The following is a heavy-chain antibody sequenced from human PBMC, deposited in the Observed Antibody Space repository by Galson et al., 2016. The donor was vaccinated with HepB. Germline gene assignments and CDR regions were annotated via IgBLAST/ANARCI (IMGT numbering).Heavy chain of an antibody. CDR3: AKERAGTGFYYGMDV. V-gene: IGHV3-9*01. CDR2: IRWNSADI. Sequence: SLRLSCAASGFSFEDHALHWVRQAPGKGLEWVSGIRWNSADIGYADSVKGRFSISRDNARRPIYLQMNSLRPEDPAFYYCAKERAGTGFYYGMDVWGQGTTVTVSS. D-gene: IGHD6-19*01. J-gene: IGHJ6*02. CDR1: GFSFEDHA.